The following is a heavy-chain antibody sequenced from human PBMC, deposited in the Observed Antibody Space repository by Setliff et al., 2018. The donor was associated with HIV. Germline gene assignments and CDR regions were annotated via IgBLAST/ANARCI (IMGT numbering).Heavy chain of an antibody. J-gene: IGHJ6*02. V-gene: IGHV4-61*02. D-gene: IGHD3-22*01. CDR2: IYTSGTT. CDR3: AKERYDSSGYSIDHYGMDV. CDR1: GGSISSGSYF. Sequence: PSETLSLTCTVSGGSISSGSYFWDWIRQPAGKGLEWIGRIYTSGTTNFNPSLKSRVTISRDPSKNQFSLKLSSVTAADTAVYYCAKERYDSSGYSIDHYGMDVWGQGTTVTVSS.